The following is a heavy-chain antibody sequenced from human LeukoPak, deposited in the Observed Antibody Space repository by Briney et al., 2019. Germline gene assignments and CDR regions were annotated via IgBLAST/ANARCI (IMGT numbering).Heavy chain of an antibody. D-gene: IGHD2-15*01. Sequence: PGGSLRLSCAASGFTFSSYGMSWVRQAPGKGLEWVSPISGSGGSTYYADSVKGRFTISRDNSKNTLYLQMNSLRAEDTAVYYCAKDFASHCSGGFCRAFDYWGQGTLVTVSS. CDR2: ISGSGGST. CDR1: GFTFSSYG. CDR3: AKDFASHCSGGFCRAFDY. V-gene: IGHV3-23*01. J-gene: IGHJ4*02.